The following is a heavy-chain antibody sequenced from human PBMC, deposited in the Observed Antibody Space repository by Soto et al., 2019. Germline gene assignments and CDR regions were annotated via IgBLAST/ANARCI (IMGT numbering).Heavy chain of an antibody. CDR1: GFSLSTTGVG. V-gene: IGHV2-5*02. CDR3: VQSRCGGDCLQSYSSHSYYGLDV. J-gene: IGHJ6*02. D-gene: IGHD2-21*02. CDR2: IYWDVDK. Sequence: QITLKESGPTLVKPTQTLTLTCSFSGFSLSTTGVGVGWIRQPPGKALEWLALIYWDVDKRYNPSLNSRLTITKDTSKIQVVLAMTNMDPVDTATYYCVQSRCGGDCLQSYSSHSYYGLDVWGQGTTVTVSS.